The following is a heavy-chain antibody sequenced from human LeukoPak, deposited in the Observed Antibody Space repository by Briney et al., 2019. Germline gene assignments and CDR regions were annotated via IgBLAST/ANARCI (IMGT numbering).Heavy chain of an antibody. CDR1: GGSFRGYY. V-gene: IGHV4-34*01. J-gene: IGHJ3*02. CDR3: ARHCSSTSCYDAFDI. CDR2: INHSGST. Sequence: SETLSLTCAVYGGSFRGYYWSWLRQPPGKGLEGVGEINHSGSTNYNPSLKSRVTISVDTSKNQFSLKLSSVTAADTAVYYCARHCSSTSCYDAFDIWGQGTMVTVSS. D-gene: IGHD2-2*01.